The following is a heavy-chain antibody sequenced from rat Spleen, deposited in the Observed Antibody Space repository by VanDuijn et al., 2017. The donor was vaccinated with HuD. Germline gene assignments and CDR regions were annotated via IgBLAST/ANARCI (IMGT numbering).Heavy chain of an antibody. CDR1: GFTFSSFA. D-gene: IGHD1-1*01. CDR2: ISYDGGNT. CDR3: TTGYSAFFDY. V-gene: IGHV5-20*01. J-gene: IGHJ2*01. Sequence: EVQLVESGGGLVQPGRSMKLSCAASGFTFSSFAMAWVRQAPTKGLEWVASISYDGGNTYYRDSVKGRFTISRDNAKSSLYLQMDSLRSEDTATYYCTTGYSAFFDYWGQGVMVTVSS.